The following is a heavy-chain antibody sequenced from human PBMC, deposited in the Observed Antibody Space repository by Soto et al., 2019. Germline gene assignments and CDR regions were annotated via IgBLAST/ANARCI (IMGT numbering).Heavy chain of an antibody. CDR2: ILPIFGTA. Sequence: QVQLVQSGAEVKKPGSSVKVSCKASGGTFSSYAISWVRQAPGQGLEWMGGILPIFGTANYAQKFPGRVRMNADESTSTAYMERIRLRSDETALYYCTRCEYYDDISVYQNYYYYYGMAVWCHGATVTVSS. CDR1: GGTFSSYA. V-gene: IGHV1-69*12. CDR3: TRCEYYDDISVYQNYYYYYGMAV. J-gene: IGHJ6*02. D-gene: IGHD3-22*01.